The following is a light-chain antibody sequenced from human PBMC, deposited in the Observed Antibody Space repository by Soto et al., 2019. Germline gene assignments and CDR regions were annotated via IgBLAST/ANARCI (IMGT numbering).Light chain of an antibody. J-gene: IGKJ2*01. CDR1: QNILYRSNNNNY. V-gene: IGKV4-1*01. CDR3: QQYYNIPYT. Sequence: DVVMTQSPDSLAVSLGERATINCKSSQNILYRSNNNNYLAWYQQKPGQPPKLLIYWASTRESGVPDRFSGSGSGTEFSLTISSLQAEDVAFYYCQQYYNIPYTFGQGTRLEIK. CDR2: WAS.